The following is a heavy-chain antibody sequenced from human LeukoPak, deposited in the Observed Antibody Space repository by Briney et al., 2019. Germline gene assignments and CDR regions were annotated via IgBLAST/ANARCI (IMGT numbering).Heavy chain of an antibody. CDR2: VYYSGST. V-gene: IGHV4-59*08. CDR3: ARHGSGTSLALDP. Sequence: SETLSLTCTVSVGSMSSYYWSWIRQPPGKGLEWLGYVYYSGSTNYNPSLKSRVTISLGTSKNQFSLKLSSVTAVDTAVYYCARHGSGTSLALDPWGQGTLVTVSS. CDR1: VGSMSSYY. D-gene: IGHD3-10*01. J-gene: IGHJ5*02.